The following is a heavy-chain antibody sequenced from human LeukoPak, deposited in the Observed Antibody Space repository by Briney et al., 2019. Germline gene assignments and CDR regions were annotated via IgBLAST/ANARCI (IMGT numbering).Heavy chain of an antibody. CDR2: INPNSGGT. CDR3: ARGESSSSWYHTEYFHH. J-gene: IGHJ1*01. V-gene: IGHV1-2*02. D-gene: IGHD6-13*01. CDR1: GSTFTGYY. Sequence: ASVKVSCKASGSTFTGYYLHWVRQAPGQGLEWMGWINPNSGGTDSAQKFQGRVTMTRDTSISTAYMDLSRLRSDDTAAYYCARGESSSSWYHTEYFHHWGQGTLVIVSS.